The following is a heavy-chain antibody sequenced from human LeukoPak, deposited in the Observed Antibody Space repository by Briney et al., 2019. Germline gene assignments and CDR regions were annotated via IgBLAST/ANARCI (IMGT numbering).Heavy chain of an antibody. CDR3: AKDWFEGGGLFDY. CDR2: ISYDGSNK. CDR1: GFTFSSYG. D-gene: IGHD3-9*01. V-gene: IGHV3-30*18. J-gene: IGHJ4*02. Sequence: GGSLRLSCAASGFTFSSYGMHWVRQAPGKGLEWVAVISYDGSNKYYADSVKGRFTISRDNSKNTLYLQMNSLRAEDTAVYYCAKDWFEGGGLFDYWGQGTLVTVSS.